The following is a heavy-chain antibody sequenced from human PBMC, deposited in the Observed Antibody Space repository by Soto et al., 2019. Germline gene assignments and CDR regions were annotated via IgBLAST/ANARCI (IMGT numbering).Heavy chain of an antibody. CDR2: IDPSDSYT. CDR3: ARRRVGYCSSTSCLHDAFDI. Sequence: PGESLKISCKGSGYSFTSYWISWVRQMPGKGLEWMGRIDPSDSYTNYSPSFQGHVTISADKSISTAYLQWSSLKASDTAMYYCARRRVGYCSSTSCLHDAFDIWGQGTMVTVSS. J-gene: IGHJ3*02. D-gene: IGHD2-2*01. CDR1: GYSFTSYW. V-gene: IGHV5-10-1*01.